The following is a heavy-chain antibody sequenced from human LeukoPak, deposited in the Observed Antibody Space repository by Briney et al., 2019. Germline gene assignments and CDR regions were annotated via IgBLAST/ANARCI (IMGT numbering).Heavy chain of an antibody. CDR2: IYYSGTT. Sequence: SETQSLTCTVSGGSISTSSTYWGWIRQPPGKDLEWIGSIYYSGTTYYNPSLKSRVTISVDTSKNQFSLKMTSVTAADTAVYYCARSLAGDGPTHNWFDPWGQGTWSPSPQ. CDR3: ARSLAGDGPTHNWFDP. CDR1: GGSISTSSTY. D-gene: IGHD6-13*01. J-gene: IGHJ5*02. V-gene: IGHV4-39*01.